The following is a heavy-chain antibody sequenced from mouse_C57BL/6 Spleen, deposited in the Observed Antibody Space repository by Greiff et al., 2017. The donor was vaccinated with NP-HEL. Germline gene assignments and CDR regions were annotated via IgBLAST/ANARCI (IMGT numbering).Heavy chain of an antibody. J-gene: IGHJ2*01. Sequence: QVQLQQPGAELVMPGASVKLSCKASGYTFTSYWMHWVKQRPGQGLEWIGEIDPSDSYTNYNRKFKGKSTLTVDKSSSTAYMHLSSLTSEDAAVYYCARRIQLSLDYWGQGTTLTVSS. V-gene: IGHV1-69*01. CDR1: GYTFTSYW. CDR3: ARRIQLSLDY. CDR2: IDPSDSYT. D-gene: IGHD1-1*02.